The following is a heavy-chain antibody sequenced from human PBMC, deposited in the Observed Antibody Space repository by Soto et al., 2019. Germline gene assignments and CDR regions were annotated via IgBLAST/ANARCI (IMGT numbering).Heavy chain of an antibody. J-gene: IGHJ6*02. CDR3: ARDRYDYVWGSSGYGVDV. CDR1: GFTFSSYG. V-gene: IGHV3-33*01. CDR2: IWYDGSNK. D-gene: IGHD3-16*01. Sequence: QVQLVESGGGVVQPGRSLRLSCAASGFTFSSYGMHWVRQAPGKGLEWVAVIWYDGSNKYYADSVKGRFTISRDNSKNTLYLQMNSLRAEDTAVYYCARDRYDYVWGSSGYGVDVWGQGTTVTVSS.